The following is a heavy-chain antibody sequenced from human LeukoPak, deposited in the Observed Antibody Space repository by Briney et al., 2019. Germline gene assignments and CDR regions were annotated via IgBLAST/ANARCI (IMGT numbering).Heavy chain of an antibody. V-gene: IGHV3-7*04. Sequence: GGSLRLSCAASGFPFNNAWMTWVRQAPGKGLEWVANIKQDGSKKSYVDSVKGRFTISRDNAKNSLYLQMNSLGAEDTAIYYCTRVGYIDEGIDYWGQGTLVTVSS. CDR3: TRVGYIDEGIDY. J-gene: IGHJ4*02. CDR2: IKQDGSKK. CDR1: GFPFNNAW. D-gene: IGHD5-24*01.